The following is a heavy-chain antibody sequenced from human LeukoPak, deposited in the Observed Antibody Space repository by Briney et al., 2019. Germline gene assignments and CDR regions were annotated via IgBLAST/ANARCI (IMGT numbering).Heavy chain of an antibody. V-gene: IGHV5-51*01. CDR3: ARVKDGDFDY. J-gene: IGHJ4*02. Sequence: GEALKISWKGSGYSFTCYWIGWARQMPGKGLEWMGIIYPCDSDTRYSPSFQGQVTTSADKSISSTYLQWRSLKASDTDMYYCARVKDGDFDYWGQGTLVTVSS. D-gene: IGHD2-21*01. CDR1: GYSFTCYW. CDR2: IYPCDSDT.